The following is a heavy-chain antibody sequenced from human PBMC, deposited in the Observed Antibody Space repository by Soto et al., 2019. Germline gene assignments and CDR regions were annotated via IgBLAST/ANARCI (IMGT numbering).Heavy chain of an antibody. CDR3: AGVVTAMYYFDY. CDR2: IYYSGST. J-gene: IGHJ4*02. V-gene: IGHV4-39*01. CDR1: GGSISSSSYY. Sequence: KPSETLSLTCTVSGGSISSSSYYWGWIRQPPGKGLEWIGSIYYSGSTYYNPSLKSRVTISVDTSKNQFSLKLSSVTAADTAVYYCAGVVTAMYYFDYWGQGTLVTVSS. D-gene: IGHD2-21*02.